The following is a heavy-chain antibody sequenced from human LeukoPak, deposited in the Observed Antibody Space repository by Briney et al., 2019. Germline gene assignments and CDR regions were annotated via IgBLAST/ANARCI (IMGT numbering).Heavy chain of an antibody. CDR3: ARDLYYYGSGSYLGGY. D-gene: IGHD3-10*01. CDR1: GYTFTSYG. CDR2: ISAYNGNT. V-gene: IGHV1-18*01. J-gene: IGHJ4*02. Sequence: ASVKVSCKASGYTFTSYGISWVRQAPGQGLEWMGWISAYNGNTNYAQKLQGRVTMTTDTSTSTAYMELRSLRSDDTAVYYCARDLYYYGSGSYLGGYWGQGTLVTVSS.